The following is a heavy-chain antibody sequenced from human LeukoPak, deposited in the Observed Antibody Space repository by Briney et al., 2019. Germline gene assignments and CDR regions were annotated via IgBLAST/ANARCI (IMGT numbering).Heavy chain of an antibody. Sequence: GASVKVSCKAPGYTFTSYYMHWVRQAPGQGLEWMGIINPSGGSTSYAQKFQGRVTMTRDMSTSTVYMELSSLRSDDTAVYYCARSAYCSGGSCYGYYYYMDVWGKGTTVTVSS. CDR1: GYTFTSYY. V-gene: IGHV1-46*01. D-gene: IGHD2-15*01. J-gene: IGHJ6*03. CDR3: ARSAYCSGGSCYGYYYYMDV. CDR2: INPSGGST.